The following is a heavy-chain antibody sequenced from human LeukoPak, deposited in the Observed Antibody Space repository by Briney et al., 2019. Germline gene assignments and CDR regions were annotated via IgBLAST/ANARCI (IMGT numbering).Heavy chain of an antibody. CDR1: GFTFGDHA. CDR3: TYDSSGYSYYFDY. V-gene: IGHV3-49*04. D-gene: IGHD3-22*01. CDR2: IRNKTYGGTT. Sequence: GGSLRLSCATSGFTFGDHAMNWVRQAPGKGLEWVGFIRNKTYGGTTDYAASVKGRFTISRDDSKSIAYLQMDSLKTEDTAVYYCTYDSSGYSYYFDYWGQGTLVTVS. J-gene: IGHJ4*02.